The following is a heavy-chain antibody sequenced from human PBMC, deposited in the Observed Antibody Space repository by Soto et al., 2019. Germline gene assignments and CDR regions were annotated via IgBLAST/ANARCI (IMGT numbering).Heavy chain of an antibody. CDR3: VKVRGTVTTPPDY. CDR1: GFIFSTYA. CDR2: ISGGGGTT. V-gene: IGHV3-23*01. D-gene: IGHD4-17*01. J-gene: IGHJ4*02. Sequence: EVQLLESGGGLVQPGGSLRLSCAASGFIFSTYAMTWVRQAQGKGLEWVSVISGGGGTTYYADSVKGRFTISRDNSKNTLFLQMDSLRAEDTAVYYCVKVRGTVTTPPDYWGQGTLVTVSS.